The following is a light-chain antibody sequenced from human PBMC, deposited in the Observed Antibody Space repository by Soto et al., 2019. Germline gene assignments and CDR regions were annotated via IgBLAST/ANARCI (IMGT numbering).Light chain of an antibody. Sequence: QSALTQPRSVSGSPGQSVPFSCTGTSGDIGAYNYVSWYQFHPGKAPKMIIYDVNKRPSGVPDRFSGSKSGNTASLTISWLQAEDEADYYCCSYAHTSRVFGGGTKLTVL. J-gene: IGLJ3*02. CDR2: DVN. V-gene: IGLV2-11*01. CDR3: CSYAHTSRV. CDR1: SGDIGAYNY.